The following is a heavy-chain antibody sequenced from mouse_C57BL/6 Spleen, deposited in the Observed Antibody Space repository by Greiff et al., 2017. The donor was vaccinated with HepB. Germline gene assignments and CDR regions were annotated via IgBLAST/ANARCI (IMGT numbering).Heavy chain of an antibody. CDR1: GFSLTSYG. V-gene: IGHV2-4*01. CDR3: AKNHGSSSYYAMDY. CDR2: IWSGGST. Sequence: QVQLKESGPGLVQPSQSLSITCTVSGFSLTSYGVHWVRQPPGKGLEWLGVIWSGGSTDYNAAFISRLSISKDNSKSQVFFKMNSLQADDTAIYYCAKNHGSSSYYAMDYWGQGTSVTVSS. J-gene: IGHJ4*01. D-gene: IGHD1-1*01.